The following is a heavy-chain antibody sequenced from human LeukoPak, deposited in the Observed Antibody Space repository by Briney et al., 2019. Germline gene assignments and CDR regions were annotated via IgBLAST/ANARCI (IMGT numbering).Heavy chain of an antibody. CDR2: INPNSGGT. CDR3: ARDLGQYYDTSDNWFDP. Sequence: GASVKVSCMASGYTFTGYYMHWVRQAPGQGLEWMGWINPNSGGTNYAQKFQGRVTMTRDTSISTAYMELSRLRSDDTAVYYCARDLGQYYDTSDNWFDPWGQGTLVTVSS. V-gene: IGHV1-2*02. CDR1: GYTFTGYY. J-gene: IGHJ5*02. D-gene: IGHD3-22*01.